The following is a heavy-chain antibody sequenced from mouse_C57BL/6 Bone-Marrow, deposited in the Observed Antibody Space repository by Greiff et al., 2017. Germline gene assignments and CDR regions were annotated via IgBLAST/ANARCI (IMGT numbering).Heavy chain of an antibody. Sequence: EVKLMESGGGLVQPGGSLSLSCAASGFTFTDYYMSWVRQPPGKALEWLGFIRNKANGYTTEYSASVKGRFTISRDNSQSFLYLQMNALRAEDSATYYCARSPLITTVVDWYFDVWGTGTTVTVSS. CDR1: GFTFTDYY. V-gene: IGHV7-3*01. CDR2: IRNKANGYTT. CDR3: ARSPLITTVVDWYFDV. J-gene: IGHJ1*03. D-gene: IGHD1-1*01.